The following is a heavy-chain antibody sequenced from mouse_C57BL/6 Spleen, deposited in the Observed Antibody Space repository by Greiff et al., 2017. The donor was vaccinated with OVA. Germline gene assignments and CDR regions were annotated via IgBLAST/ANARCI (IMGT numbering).Heavy chain of an antibody. Sequence: QVQLQQSGPELVKPGASVKISCKASGYAFSSSWMNWVKQRPGKGLEWIGRIYPGDGDTNYNGKFKGKATLTADKSSSTAYMQLSSLTSEDSAVYFCARSTFYYGSSYAMDYWGQGTSVTVSS. J-gene: IGHJ4*01. V-gene: IGHV1-82*01. CDR1: GYAFSSSW. CDR2: IYPGDGDT. CDR3: ARSTFYYGSSYAMDY. D-gene: IGHD1-1*01.